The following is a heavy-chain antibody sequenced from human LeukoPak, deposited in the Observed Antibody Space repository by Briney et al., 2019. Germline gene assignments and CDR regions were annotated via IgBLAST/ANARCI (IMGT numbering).Heavy chain of an antibody. J-gene: IGHJ4*02. Sequence: GGSLRLSCAASGFTFSSYVMSWVRQAPGKGLEWVSAISSSSAGTYYADSVKGRFTVSRDSAINTLYLQMNSLRVEDTAVYYCAKGSSSSRPYYFDSWGQGTLVTVSS. V-gene: IGHV3-23*01. D-gene: IGHD6-6*01. CDR1: GFTFSSYV. CDR3: AKGSSSSRPYYFDS. CDR2: ISSSSAGT.